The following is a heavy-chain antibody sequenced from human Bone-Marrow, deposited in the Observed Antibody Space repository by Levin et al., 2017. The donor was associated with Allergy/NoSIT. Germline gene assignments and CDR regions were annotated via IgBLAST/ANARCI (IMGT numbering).Heavy chain of an antibody. D-gene: IGHD3-22*01. CDR3: ASWAMYHYDRSAFHYFYYAMDV. CDR1: GILFSSYD. CDR2: ISAGGNYI. Sequence: LSLTCAASGILFSSYDMNWVRQAPGKGLEWVSSISAGGNYIYYADSVKGRFTISRDNAKNSLFLQMNSLRAEDTAVYYCASWAMYHYDRSAFHYFYYAMDVWGQGTTVTVSS. V-gene: IGHV3-21*01. J-gene: IGHJ6*02.